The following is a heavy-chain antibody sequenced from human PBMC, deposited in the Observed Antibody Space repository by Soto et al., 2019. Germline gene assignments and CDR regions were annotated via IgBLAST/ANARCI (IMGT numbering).Heavy chain of an antibody. CDR3: ASPGGGSGPDWYFDL. V-gene: IGHV1-18*01. J-gene: IGHJ2*01. D-gene: IGHD2-15*01. CDR1: RNTFTSYG. Sequence: ASVKVSCKASRNTFTSYGISWVRQAPGEGLELMGWISANNGNTNHSQKLQGRVTMTIDASTRTAYMELRSLRADDTAVHYCASPGGGSGPDWYFDLWGRGTLVTVSS. CDR2: ISANNGNT.